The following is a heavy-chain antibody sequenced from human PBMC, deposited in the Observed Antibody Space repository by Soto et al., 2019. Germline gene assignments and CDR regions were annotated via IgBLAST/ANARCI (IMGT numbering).Heavy chain of an antibody. CDR3: AKIDKFNPQSSGWANRFDY. V-gene: IGHV3-23*01. J-gene: IGHJ4*02. CDR1: GFTFSNYG. CDR2: MSRDGGVT. D-gene: IGHD6-19*01. Sequence: GGSLRLSCAASGFTFSNYGMTWVRQAPGKGLEWVSGMSRDGGVTDYTDSVKGRFTISRDISKNTLYPQMNSLRAEDTAVYYCAKIDKFNPQSSGWANRFDYWGQGTLVTVSS.